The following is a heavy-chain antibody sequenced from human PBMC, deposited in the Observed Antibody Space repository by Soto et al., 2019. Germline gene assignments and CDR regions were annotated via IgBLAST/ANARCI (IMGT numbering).Heavy chain of an antibody. CDR3: AYLPCSGGSCYWFSFSGMDV. D-gene: IGHD2-15*01. CDR1: GFSLSTSGVG. V-gene: IGHV2-5*02. Sequence: QITLKESGPTLVKPTQTLTLTCTFSGFSLSTSGVGVAWIRQPPGPALEWLALIYWDDDKRYRPSLESRLTITQAPSKNQVVLTMTTMDSVDTAKYYCAYLPCSGGSCYWFSFSGMDVWGQGTTVTVSS. CDR2: IYWDDDK. J-gene: IGHJ6*02.